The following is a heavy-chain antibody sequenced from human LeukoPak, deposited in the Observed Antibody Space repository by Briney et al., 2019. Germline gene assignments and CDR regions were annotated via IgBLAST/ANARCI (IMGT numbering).Heavy chain of an antibody. CDR3: ARDLPEWNHDAFDI. V-gene: IGHV3-11*06. CDR2: ISSGSSYT. D-gene: IGHD1-14*01. Sequence: GGSLRLSCAASGFTFSDYYMSWIRQAPGKGLEWVSSISSGSSYTYYADSVKGRFTISRDNAKNSLYLQMNSLRAEDTAVYYCARDLPEWNHDAFDIWGQGTMVTVSS. J-gene: IGHJ3*02. CDR1: GFTFSDYY.